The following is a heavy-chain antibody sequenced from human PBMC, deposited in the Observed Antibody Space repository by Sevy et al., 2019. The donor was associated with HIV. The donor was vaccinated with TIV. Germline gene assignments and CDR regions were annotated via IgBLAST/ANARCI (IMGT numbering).Heavy chain of an antibody. J-gene: IGHJ4*02. CDR2: IILSTGDT. V-gene: IGHV3-23*01. CDR3: ATLGYCSGGTYYHX. D-gene: IGHD2-15*01. CDR1: EFTFHSCD. Sequence: GGSLRLSCSVSEFTFHSCDMSWVRQAPGKGLEWVSTIILSTGDTYYADSVKGRFTISRDNSKNTLYLQMHSLRADDTAVHYCATLGYCSGGTYYHXWGQGTLVTVSS.